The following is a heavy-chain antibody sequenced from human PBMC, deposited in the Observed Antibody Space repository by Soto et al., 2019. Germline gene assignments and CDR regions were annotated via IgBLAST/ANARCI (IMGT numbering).Heavy chain of an antibody. V-gene: IGHV3-23*01. CDR1: GFSLSSYA. CDR2: ISGSGGST. J-gene: IGHJ3*02. Sequence: GGSLRLSCAASGFSLSSYAMSWVRQAPGKGLEWVSTISGSGGSTYYADSVKGRFTISRDNSKKTLYLQMNSLRAEDTAVYYCAKRSAFDIGGQGTMVTVSS. CDR3: AKRSAFDI.